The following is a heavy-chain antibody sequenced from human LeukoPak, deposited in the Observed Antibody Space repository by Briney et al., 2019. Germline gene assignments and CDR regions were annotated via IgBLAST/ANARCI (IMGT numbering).Heavy chain of an antibody. V-gene: IGHV3-30*04. CDR3: AREEYSYALDY. CDR1: GFTFSSYA. CDR2: ISYDGSNK. D-gene: IGHD5-18*01. Sequence: GGSLRLSCAASGFTFSSYAMHWVRQAPGKGLEWVAVISYDGSNKYYADSVKGRFTISRDNSKNTLYLQMNSLRAEDTAVYYCAREEYSYALDYWGQGTLVTVSS. J-gene: IGHJ4*02.